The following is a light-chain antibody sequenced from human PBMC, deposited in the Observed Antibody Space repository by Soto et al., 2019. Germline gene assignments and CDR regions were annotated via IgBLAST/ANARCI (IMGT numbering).Light chain of an antibody. CDR3: CSYAGSYTYV. CDR2: DVT. J-gene: IGLJ1*01. CDR1: SSDVGGYKF. V-gene: IGLV2-11*01. Sequence: QSALTQPRSVSGSPGQSVTISCTGTSSDVGGYKFVSWYQQHPGKAPQLMIYDVTKRPSGVPDRFSGSKSGNTASLTISGLQADDEADYYCCSYAGSYTYVFGTGTKLTVL.